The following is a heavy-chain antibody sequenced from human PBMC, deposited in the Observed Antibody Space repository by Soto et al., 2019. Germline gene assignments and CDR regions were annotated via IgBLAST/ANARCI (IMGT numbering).Heavy chain of an antibody. CDR2: IWYDGSNK. V-gene: IGHV3-33*01. Sequence: GGSLRLSCAASGFTFSSYGMHWVRQAPGKGLEWVAVIWYDGSNKYYADSVKGRFTISRDNSKNTLYLQMNSLRAEDTAVYYCARFEARYGMDVWGQGTTVTVSS. CDR1: GFTFSSYG. CDR3: ARFEARYGMDV. D-gene: IGHD3-16*01. J-gene: IGHJ6*02.